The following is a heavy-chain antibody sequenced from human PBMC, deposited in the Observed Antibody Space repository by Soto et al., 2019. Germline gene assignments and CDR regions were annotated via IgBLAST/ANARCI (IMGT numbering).Heavy chain of an antibody. D-gene: IGHD1-26*01. CDR3: ARDLVGATTFDYYYYGMDV. CDR2: IYTSGST. CDR1: GGSISSYY. V-gene: IGHV4-4*07. J-gene: IGHJ6*02. Sequence: SETLSLTCTVSGGSISSYYWSWIRQPAGKGLEWIGRIYTSGSTNYNPSLKSRVTMSVDTSKNQFSLKLRSVTAADTAVYYCARDLVGATTFDYYYYGMDVWGQGTTVTVSS.